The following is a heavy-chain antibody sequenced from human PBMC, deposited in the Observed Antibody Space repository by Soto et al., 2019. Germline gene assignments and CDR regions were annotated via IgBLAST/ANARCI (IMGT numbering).Heavy chain of an antibody. V-gene: IGHV3-30-3*01. CDR1: GFTFSSYA. Sequence: GGSLRLSCAASGFTFSSYAMHWVRQAPGKGLEWVAVISYDGSNKYYADSVKGRFTISRDNSKNTLYLQMNSLRAEDTAVYYCASSSSPSGYYYGMDVWGQGTTVTVSS. J-gene: IGHJ6*02. D-gene: IGHD6-13*01. CDR2: ISYDGSNK. CDR3: ASSSSPSGYYYGMDV.